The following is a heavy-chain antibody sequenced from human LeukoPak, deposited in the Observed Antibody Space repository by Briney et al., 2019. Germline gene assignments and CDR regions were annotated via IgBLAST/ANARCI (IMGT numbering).Heavy chain of an antibody. D-gene: IGHD3-10*01. V-gene: IGHV3-30*02. CDR1: GFTFSSYG. CDR3: AKDQGSFGELEY. CDR2: IRYDGSNK. J-gene: IGHJ4*02. Sequence: GGSLRLSSAASGFTFSSYGMHWVRQAPGKGLEGVAFIRYDGSNKYYADSVKGRFTISRDNSKNTLYLQMNSLRAEDTAVYYCAKDQGSFGELEYWGQGTLVTVSS.